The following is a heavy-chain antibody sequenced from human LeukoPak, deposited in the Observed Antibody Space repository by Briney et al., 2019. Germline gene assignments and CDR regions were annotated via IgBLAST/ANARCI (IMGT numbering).Heavy chain of an antibody. D-gene: IGHD6-13*01. CDR1: GYTFSSYD. Sequence: ASVKVSCTASGYTFSSYDINWVRQATGQGLEWMGWMNPNSGNTAYSQKFQGRVTMTRDTSISTVFMELSSLRSEDTAVYYCARSRAPSGTDCTNWGQGTLVTVSS. CDR3: ARSRAPSGTDCTN. J-gene: IGHJ4*02. CDR2: MNPNSGNT. V-gene: IGHV1-8*01.